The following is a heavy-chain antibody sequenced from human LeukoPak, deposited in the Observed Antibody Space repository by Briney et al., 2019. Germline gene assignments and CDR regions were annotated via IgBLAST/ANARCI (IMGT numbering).Heavy chain of an antibody. J-gene: IGHJ4*02. V-gene: IGHV1-2*02. Sequence: ASVKVSCKASGYTFTGYYMHWVRQAAGQGLEWMGWINPNSGGTNYAQKFQGRVTMTRDTSISTAYMELSRLRSDDTAVYYCARDHYYDSSGYSHWGQGTLVTVSS. D-gene: IGHD3-22*01. CDR2: INPNSGGT. CDR3: ARDHYYDSSGYSH. CDR1: GYTFTGYY.